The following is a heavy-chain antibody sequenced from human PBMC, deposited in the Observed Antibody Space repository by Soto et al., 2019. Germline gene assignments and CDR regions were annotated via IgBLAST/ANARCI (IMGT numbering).Heavy chain of an antibody. D-gene: IGHD6-13*01. V-gene: IGHV1-18*04. Sequence: ASVNVSCKASGYTFTSYGISWVRQAPGQGLEWMGWISAYNGNTNYAQKLQGRVTMTTDTSTSTAYMELRSLRSDDTAVYYCARVYLSSSWYPGWFDPCGQGPLLTVS. J-gene: IGHJ5*02. CDR1: GYTFTSYG. CDR2: ISAYNGNT. CDR3: ARVYLSSSWYPGWFDP.